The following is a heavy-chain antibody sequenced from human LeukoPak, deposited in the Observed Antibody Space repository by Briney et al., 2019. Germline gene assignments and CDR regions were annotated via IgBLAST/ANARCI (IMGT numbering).Heavy chain of an antibody. CDR2: ISGSGGTT. V-gene: IGHV3-23*01. Sequence: GGSLRLSCAVSGITLSNYGMSWVRQAPGKGLEWVAGISGSGGTTTYADSVKGRFTISRDNPKNTLFLHMNSLRAEDTAVYFCAKRGVVIRVILVGFHKEAYYFDSWGQGALVTVSS. CDR3: AKRGVVIRVILVGFHKEAYYFDS. J-gene: IGHJ4*02. CDR1: GITLSNYG. D-gene: IGHD3-22*01.